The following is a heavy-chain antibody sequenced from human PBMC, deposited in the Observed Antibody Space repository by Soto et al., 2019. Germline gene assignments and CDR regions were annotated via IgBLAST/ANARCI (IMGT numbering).Heavy chain of an antibody. CDR2: IKQDGSAK. D-gene: IGHD5-12*01. J-gene: IGHJ4*02. V-gene: IGHV3-7*01. CDR1: GFTFSSYW. Sequence: EVQLAESGGGLVQPGGSLRLSCAGSGFTFSSYWMSWVRQTPDKGLEWVAKIKQDGSAKSYVDSVKGRFTISRDNARNPLSLHIDSLRAEDTAVYYCVRATREDTGYEYYIDYWGQGTLVTVSS. CDR3: VRATREDTGYEYYIDY.